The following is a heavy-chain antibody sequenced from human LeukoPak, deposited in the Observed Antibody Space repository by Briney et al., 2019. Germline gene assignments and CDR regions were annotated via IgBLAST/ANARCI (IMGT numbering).Heavy chain of an antibody. CDR1: GGSFSGYY. D-gene: IGHD6-19*01. J-gene: IGHJ4*02. CDR3: ARQYSSGLESRIDY. CDR2: IYYSGST. V-gene: IGHV4-34*09. Sequence: SETLSLTCAVYGGSFSGYYWSWIRQPPGKGLEWIGYIYYSGSTYYNPSLKSRVTISVDTSKNQFSLKLSSVTAADTAVYYCARQYSSGLESRIDYWGQGTLVTVSS.